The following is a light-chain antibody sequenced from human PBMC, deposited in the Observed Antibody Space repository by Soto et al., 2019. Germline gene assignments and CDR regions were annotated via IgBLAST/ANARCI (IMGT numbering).Light chain of an antibody. J-gene: IGLJ1*01. CDR2: DDS. V-gene: IGLV3-21*02. CDR1: NIGRKS. CDR3: QVWDSRSDHLYV. Sequence: SYELTQPPSVSVAPGQTARITCGGNNIGRKSVHWYQQKPGQAPVLVVYDDSDRRSGIPERFSGSNSGNTATLTISRVEAGDEADYYCQVWDSRSDHLYVFGTGTKVTVL.